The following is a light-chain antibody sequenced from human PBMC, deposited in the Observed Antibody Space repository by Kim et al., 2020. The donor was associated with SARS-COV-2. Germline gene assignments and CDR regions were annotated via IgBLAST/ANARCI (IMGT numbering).Light chain of an antibody. V-gene: IGKV1-27*01. CDR3: QKYNSAPWT. J-gene: IGKJ1*01. CDR1: QGISNY. Sequence: DIQMTKSPSSLSASVGDRVTITCRASQGISNYLAWYQQKPGKVPKLLIYAASALQSGVPSRFSGSGSGTDFTLTISSLQPDDVATYFCQKYNSAPWTFGQGTKVDIK. CDR2: AAS.